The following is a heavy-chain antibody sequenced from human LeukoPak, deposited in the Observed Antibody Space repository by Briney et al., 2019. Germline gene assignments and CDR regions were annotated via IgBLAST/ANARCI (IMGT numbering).Heavy chain of an antibody. CDR2: INHGGST. CDR1: GGSFSGDF. Sequence: SETLSLTCAVYGGSFSGDFWSWIRQSPGKGLEWIGEINHGGSTTYNPSLKSRVTISVDTSKNQFSLKLSSVTAADTAVYYCARAHSRSGIDYWGQGTLVTVSS. CDR3: ARAHSRSGIDY. D-gene: IGHD3-10*01. J-gene: IGHJ4*02. V-gene: IGHV4-34*01.